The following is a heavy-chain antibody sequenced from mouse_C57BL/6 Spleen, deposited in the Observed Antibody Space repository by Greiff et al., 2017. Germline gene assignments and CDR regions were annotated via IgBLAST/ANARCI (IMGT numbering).Heavy chain of an antibody. CDR3: ARHRDCGYFDV. CDR1: GFTFSSYT. CDR2: ISGGGGNT. D-gene: IGHD3-3*01. V-gene: IGHV5-9*01. Sequence: EVQRVESGGGLVKPGGSLKLSCAASGFTFSSYTMSWVRQTPEKRLEWVATISGGGGNTYYPDSVKGRVTMSRDNAKNTLYLQMSSLRSEDTALYYCARHRDCGYFDVWGTGTTVTVSS. J-gene: IGHJ1*03.